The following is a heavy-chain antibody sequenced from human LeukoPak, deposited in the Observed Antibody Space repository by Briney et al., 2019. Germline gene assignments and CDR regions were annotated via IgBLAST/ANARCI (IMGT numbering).Heavy chain of an antibody. Sequence: GGSLRLSCAASGFTVSSNYMSWVRQAPGKGLEWVSVIYSGGSTYYADSVKGRFTISRDNAKNSLYLQMNSLRAEDTAVYYCARDSSSGWEFPHENIDYWGQGTLVTVSS. V-gene: IGHV3-53*01. D-gene: IGHD6-19*01. CDR1: GFTVSSNY. CDR3: ARDSSSGWEFPHENIDY. J-gene: IGHJ4*02. CDR2: IYSGGST.